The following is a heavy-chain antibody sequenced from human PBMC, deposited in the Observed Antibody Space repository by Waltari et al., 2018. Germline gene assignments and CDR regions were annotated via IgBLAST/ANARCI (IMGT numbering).Heavy chain of an antibody. Sequence: QVQLVQSGAEVKKPGASVKVSCKASGYTFTGYYMHWVRQAPGQGLEWMGRINPDSGGTNYAQKFQGRVTMTRDTSISTAYMELSRLRSDDTAVYYCARAAAMVGYYFDYWGQGTLVTVSS. D-gene: IGHD6-25*01. J-gene: IGHJ4*02. CDR1: GYTFTGYY. CDR3: ARAAAMVGYYFDY. V-gene: IGHV1-2*06. CDR2: INPDSGGT.